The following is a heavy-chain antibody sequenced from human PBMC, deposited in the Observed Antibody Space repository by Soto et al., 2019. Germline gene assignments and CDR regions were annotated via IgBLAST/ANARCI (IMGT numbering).Heavy chain of an antibody. CDR1: GFTFSSYT. V-gene: IGHV3-23*01. CDR3: AKDRGSAIYYYYYGMDV. J-gene: IGHJ6*02. CDR2: IVNSGGGT. Sequence: GGSLRLSCAASGFTFSSYTMSWVRQAPGKGLEWVSAIVNSGGGTFYADSVKGRFTISRDNSKNTLYLQMNSLRAEDTAVYYCAKDRGSAIYYYYYGMDVWGQGTTVTSP. D-gene: IGHD3-16*01.